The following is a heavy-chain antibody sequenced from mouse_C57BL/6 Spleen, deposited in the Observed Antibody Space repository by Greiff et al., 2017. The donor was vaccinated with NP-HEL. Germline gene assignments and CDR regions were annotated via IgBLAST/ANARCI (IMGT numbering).Heavy chain of an antibody. CDR3: AKLLYYDYDWFAY. CDR1: GYSITSGYY. CDR2: ISYDGSN. V-gene: IGHV3-6*01. J-gene: IGHJ3*01. Sequence: EVQRVESGPGLVKPSQSLSLTCSVTGYSITSGYYWNWIRQFPGNKLEWMGYISYDGSNNYNPSLKNRISITRDTSKNQFFLKLNSVTTEDTATYYCAKLLYYDYDWFAYWGQGTLVTVSA. D-gene: IGHD2-4*01.